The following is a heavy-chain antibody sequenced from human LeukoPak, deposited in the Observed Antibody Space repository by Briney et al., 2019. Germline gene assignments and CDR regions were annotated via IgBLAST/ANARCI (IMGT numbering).Heavy chain of an antibody. CDR3: ARTRIAAAGGFDY. Sequence: SETLSLTCAVYGGSFSGYYWSWIRQPPGKGLEWIGEINHSGSTNYNPSLKSRVTISVDTSKNQFSLKLSSVTAADTAVYYCARTRIAAAGGFDYWGQGTLVTVSS. V-gene: IGHV4-34*01. D-gene: IGHD6-13*01. J-gene: IGHJ4*02. CDR1: GGSFSGYY. CDR2: INHSGST.